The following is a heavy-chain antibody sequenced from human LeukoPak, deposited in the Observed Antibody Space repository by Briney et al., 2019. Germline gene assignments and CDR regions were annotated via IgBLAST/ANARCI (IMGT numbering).Heavy chain of an antibody. D-gene: IGHD3-10*01. CDR1: GFSFSSFG. Sequence: GGSLRLSCAASGFSFSSFGMHWVRQAPGKGLEWVAFIRYDGSKEYYGDSVKGRFTISRDNSKNTLYLQMNSLRAEDTAVYYCAKDRRGTMVRGVPGYWGQGTLVTVSS. CDR2: IRYDGSKE. J-gene: IGHJ4*02. V-gene: IGHV3-30*02. CDR3: AKDRRGTMVRGVPGY.